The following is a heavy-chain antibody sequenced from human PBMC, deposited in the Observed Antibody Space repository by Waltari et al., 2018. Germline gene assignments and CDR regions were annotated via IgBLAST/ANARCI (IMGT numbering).Heavy chain of an antibody. CDR2: IYYSGST. CDR1: GGSLSSSSYY. J-gene: IGHJ4*02. V-gene: IGHV4-39*07. D-gene: IGHD3-3*01. Sequence: QLQLQESGPGLVKPSETLSLTCTVSGGSLSSSSYYWGWLRQPPGKGLEGVGGIYYSGSTYYNPSLKSRVTISVDTSKNQFSLKLSSVTAADTAVYYCARGVKGITIFGVVNTELDYWGQGTLVTVSS. CDR3: ARGVKGITIFGVVNTELDY.